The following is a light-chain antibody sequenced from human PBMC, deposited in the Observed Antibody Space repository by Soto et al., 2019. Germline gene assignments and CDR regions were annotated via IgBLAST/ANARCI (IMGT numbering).Light chain of an antibody. J-gene: IGKJ2*01. V-gene: IGKV1-5*01. CDR1: QSINNW. CDR3: QQYNSYSYT. CDR2: DAS. Sequence: DIQMTQSPSTLSASVGDRVIITCRASQSINNWLAWYQQKPGKAPKLLIYDASNLESGVPSRFNGSGSGTEFTLTISSLHPDDSATYYCQQYNSYSYTFGQGNKLEIK.